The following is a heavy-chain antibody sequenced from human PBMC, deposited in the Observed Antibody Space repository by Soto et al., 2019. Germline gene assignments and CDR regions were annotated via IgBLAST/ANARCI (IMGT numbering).Heavy chain of an antibody. CDR3: ARDLRYDFWSGYGWFDP. D-gene: IGHD3-3*01. CDR2: IKQDGSEK. CDR1: GFTFSSYW. Sequence: EVQLVESGGGLVQPGGSLRLSCAASGFTFSSYWMSWVRQAPGKGLEWVANIKQDGSEKYYVDSVKGRFTISRDNAKNSLYLQMNSLRAEDTAVYSCARDLRYDFWSGYGWFDPWGQGTLVTVSS. V-gene: IGHV3-7*01. J-gene: IGHJ5*02.